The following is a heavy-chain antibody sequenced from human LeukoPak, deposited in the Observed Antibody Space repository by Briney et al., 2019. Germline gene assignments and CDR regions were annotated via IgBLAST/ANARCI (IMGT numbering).Heavy chain of an antibody. CDR3: ARDRPDAHYDLWSGKLQRNNWFDP. J-gene: IGHJ5*02. V-gene: IGHV4-38-2*02. Sequence: SETLSLTCTVSGYSISSGYYWGWIRQPPGKGLEWIGSIYHSGSTYYNPSLKSRVTISVDTSKNQFSLKLSSVTAADTAVYYCARDRPDAHYDLWSGKLQRNNWFDPWGQGTLVTVSS. CDR1: GYSISSGYY. D-gene: IGHD3-3*01. CDR2: IYHSGST.